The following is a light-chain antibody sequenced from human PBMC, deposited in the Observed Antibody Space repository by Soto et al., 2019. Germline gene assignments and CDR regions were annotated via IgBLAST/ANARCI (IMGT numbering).Light chain of an antibody. CDR1: SSDVGGYNY. Sequence: QSALTQPASVSGSPGQSITISCTGTSSDVGGYNYVSWYQQHPGKAPKLMIYDVSYRPSGVSNRFSGSKSGNTASLTISGLQADDEAEYYCSSYTSSSTVVFGGGTKLTVL. J-gene: IGLJ3*02. CDR3: SSYTSSSTVV. V-gene: IGLV2-14*03. CDR2: DVS.